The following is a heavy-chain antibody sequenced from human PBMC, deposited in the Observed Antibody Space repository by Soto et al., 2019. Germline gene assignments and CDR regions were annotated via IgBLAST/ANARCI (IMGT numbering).Heavy chain of an antibody. CDR1: EFTSDDHG. D-gene: IGHD3-16*01. J-gene: IGHJ4*02. Sequence: GGSLRLSCTASEFTSDDHGIHWVRQPPGKGLEWVSGFIWNTAYTDYADSVKGRFTVSRDNAKNFLYLQMNSLRVEDTALYFCVRDIEAGGAGYSGQGTLVTVSS. V-gene: IGHV3-9*02. CDR3: VRDIEAGGAGY. CDR2: FIWNTAYT.